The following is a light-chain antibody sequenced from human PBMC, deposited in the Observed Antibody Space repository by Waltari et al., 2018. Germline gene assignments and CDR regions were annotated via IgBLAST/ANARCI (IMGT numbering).Light chain of an antibody. CDR2: DVS. CDR3: SSYISSDTLEL. V-gene: IGLV2-14*03. J-gene: IGLJ2*01. CDR1: SSDVGGYNY. Sequence: HSALPQPASVSGSPGQSITISCPGTSSDVGGYNYVSWYQQHPGKAPKLMIFDVSYRPSGISNRFSGSKSGNTASLTISGLQAEDEADYYCSSYISSDTLELFGGGTSLTVL.